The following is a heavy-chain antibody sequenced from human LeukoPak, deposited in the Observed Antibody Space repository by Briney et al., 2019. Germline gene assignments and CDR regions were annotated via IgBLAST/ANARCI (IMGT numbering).Heavy chain of an antibody. V-gene: IGHV3-73*01. CDR1: GFTFSGSP. J-gene: IGHJ4*02. Sequence: GSLRLSCAASGFTFSGSPILWVRQASGKGLEWVGRIRSKADNYATAYAASVQGRCTISRDDSKSTAYLQLNSLKTEDTAVYYCTQSNYWGQGALVTVSS. CDR2: IRSKADNYAT. CDR3: TQSNY.